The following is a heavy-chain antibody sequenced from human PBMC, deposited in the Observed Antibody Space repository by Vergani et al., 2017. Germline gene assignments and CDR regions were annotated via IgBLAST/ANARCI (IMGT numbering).Heavy chain of an antibody. D-gene: IGHD2-2*02. CDR2: ISAYNGNT. CDR3: AREMRDIVGVPAAIHYYYYGMDV. J-gene: IGHJ6*02. CDR1: GYTFTSYG. V-gene: IGHV1-18*04. Sequence: QVQLVQSGAEVKKPGASVKVSCKASGYTFTSYGISWVRQAPGQGLEWMGWISAYNGNTNYAQKLQGRVTMTTDTSTSTAYMELGSMRSDDTAVYYCAREMRDIVGVPAAIHYYYYGMDVWGQGTTVTVSS.